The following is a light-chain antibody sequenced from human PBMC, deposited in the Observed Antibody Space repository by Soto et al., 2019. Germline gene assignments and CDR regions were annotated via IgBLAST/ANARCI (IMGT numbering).Light chain of an antibody. J-gene: IGKJ1*01. CDR1: QSVSNNY. V-gene: IGKV3-20*01. CDR3: QQYGRSGT. CDR2: GAS. Sequence: ETVLTQSPGTLSLSPLERAKFSCRASQSVSNNYLAWYQQIPGQAPRLLIYGASNRATGIPDRFSGSGSGTDFTLTISRLEPEDFAVYYCQQYGRSGTFGQGTKVDI.